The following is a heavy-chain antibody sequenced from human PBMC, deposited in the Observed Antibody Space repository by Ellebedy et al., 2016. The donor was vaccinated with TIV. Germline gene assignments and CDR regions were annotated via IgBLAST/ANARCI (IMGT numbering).Heavy chain of an antibody. D-gene: IGHD3-22*01. CDR1: GGSISSGGYY. V-gene: IGHV4-30-4*08. Sequence: MPSETLSLTCTVSGGSISSGGYYWSWIRQPPGKGLEWIGEINHSGSTNYNPSLKSRVTISVDTSKNQFSLKLSSVTAADTAVYYCARGKSSGYLSGSFNFDYWGQGTLVTVSS. J-gene: IGHJ4*02. CDR3: ARGKSSGYLSGSFNFDY. CDR2: INHSGST.